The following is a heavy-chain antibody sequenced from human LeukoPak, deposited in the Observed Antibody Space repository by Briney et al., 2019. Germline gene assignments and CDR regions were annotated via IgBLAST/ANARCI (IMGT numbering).Heavy chain of an antibody. J-gene: IGHJ3*02. V-gene: IGHV5-51*01. Sequence: ESLKISCKGSGYSFTSYWIGWVRQMPGKGLEWMGIIYPGDSDTRYSPSFQGQVTISADKSISTAYLQWSSLKASDTAMYYCASGGGEYYYDSSGYYLSDAFDIWGQGTMVTVSS. CDR1: GYSFTSYW. CDR2: IYPGDSDT. CDR3: ASGGGEYYYDSSGYYLSDAFDI. D-gene: IGHD3-22*01.